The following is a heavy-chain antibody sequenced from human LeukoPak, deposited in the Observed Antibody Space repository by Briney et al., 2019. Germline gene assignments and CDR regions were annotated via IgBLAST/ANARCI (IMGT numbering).Heavy chain of an antibody. CDR3: ARVRCSGGSCYSKNAFDI. D-gene: IGHD2-15*01. CDR2: IYYSGTT. V-gene: IGHV4-59*01. J-gene: IGHJ3*02. Sequence: SETLSLTCTVSGGSISSYYWSWIRQPPGKGLEWIGYIYYSGTTNYNPSLKSRVTISVDTSKNQFSLELTSVTAADTAVYYCARVRCSGGSCYSKNAFDIWGQGTMVTVSS. CDR1: GGSISSYY.